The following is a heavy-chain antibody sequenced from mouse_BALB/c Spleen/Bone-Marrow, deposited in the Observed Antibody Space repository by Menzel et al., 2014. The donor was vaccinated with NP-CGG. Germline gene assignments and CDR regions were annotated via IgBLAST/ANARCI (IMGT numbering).Heavy chain of an antibody. CDR2: IYPGSGSI. CDR3: ARSPNWDPYYAMDY. D-gene: IGHD4-1*01. Sequence: VQLQESGPELVKPGASVEMSCKASGYTFTDYIINWVKQRTGQGLEWIGEIYPGSGSIYYNEKFKGKATLTADKSSNTAYMQFSSLTSEDSAVYFCARSPNWDPYYAMDYWGQGTSVTVSP. J-gene: IGHJ4*01. CDR1: GYTFTDYI. V-gene: IGHV1-77*01.